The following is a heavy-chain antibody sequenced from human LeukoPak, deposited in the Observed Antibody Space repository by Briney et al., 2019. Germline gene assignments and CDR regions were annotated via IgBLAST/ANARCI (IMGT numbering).Heavy chain of an antibody. CDR2: INPNSGGT. CDR3: ARGPVPPTYYDFWSGYQDWFDP. CDR1: GYTFTGYY. D-gene: IGHD3-3*01. Sequence: GASVKVSCKASGYTFTGYYMHWVRQAPGQGLEWMEWINPNSGGTNYAQKFQGRVTMTRDTSISTAYMELSRLRSDDTAVYYCARGPVPPTYYDFWSGYQDWFDPWGQGTLVTVSS. V-gene: IGHV1-2*02. J-gene: IGHJ5*02.